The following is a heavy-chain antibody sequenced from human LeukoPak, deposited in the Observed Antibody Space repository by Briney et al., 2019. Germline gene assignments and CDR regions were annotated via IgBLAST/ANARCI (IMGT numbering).Heavy chain of an antibody. V-gene: IGHV4-30-4*01. D-gene: IGHD7-27*01. CDR2: ICYSGST. Sequence: PSETLSLTCTVSGGSISSGDYYWSWIRQPPGKGLEWIGYICYSGSTYYNPSLKSRVPISVDTSKNQFSLKLSSVTAADTAVYYCATDLSFTGDAGGFDYWGQGTLVTVSS. CDR1: GGSISSGDYY. CDR3: ATDLSFTGDAGGFDY. J-gene: IGHJ4*02.